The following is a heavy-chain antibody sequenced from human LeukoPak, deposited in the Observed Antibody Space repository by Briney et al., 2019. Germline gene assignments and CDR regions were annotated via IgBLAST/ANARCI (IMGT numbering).Heavy chain of an antibody. Sequence: SETLSLTCTVSGGSISSYYWSWIRQPAGKGLEWIGRIYTSGSTNYNPPLKSRVTMSVDTSKNQFSLKLSSVTAADTAVYYCARDRPPPVDYYDSSGYYNAFDIWGQGTMVTVSS. V-gene: IGHV4-4*07. CDR2: IYTSGST. D-gene: IGHD3-22*01. J-gene: IGHJ3*02. CDR3: ARDRPPPVDYYDSSGYYNAFDI. CDR1: GGSISSYY.